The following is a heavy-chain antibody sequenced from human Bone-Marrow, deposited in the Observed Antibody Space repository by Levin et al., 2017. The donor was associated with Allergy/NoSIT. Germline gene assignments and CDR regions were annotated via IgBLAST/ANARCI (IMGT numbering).Heavy chain of an antibody. CDR2: IDPSGGDT. V-gene: IGHV1-46*01. J-gene: IGHJ5*02. CDR3: ARGDFVRGVVGRNWFDP. D-gene: IGHD3-10*01. Sequence: GESLKISCKASGYTLTSYYIHWVRQAPGQGLEWVGMIDPSGGDTTSAQMFQGRVAMTSDTSTSTLYMDLSSLKSEDTAVYYCARGDFVRGVVGRNWFDPWGQGTLVTVSS. CDR1: GYTLTSYY.